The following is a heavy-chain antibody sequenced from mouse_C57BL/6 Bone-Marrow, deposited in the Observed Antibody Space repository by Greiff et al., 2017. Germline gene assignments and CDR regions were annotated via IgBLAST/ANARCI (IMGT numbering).Heavy chain of an antibody. CDR1: GYAFSSYW. CDR2: IYPGDGDT. D-gene: IGHD2-2*01. V-gene: IGHV1-80*01. Sequence: QVQLKQSGAELVKPGASVKISCKASGYAFSSYWMNWVKQRPGKGLEWIGQIYPGDGDTNYNGKFKGKATLTADKSSSTAYMQLSSLTSEDSAVYFCARWHYYGYGFAYWGQGTLVTVSA. J-gene: IGHJ3*01. CDR3: ARWHYYGYGFAY.